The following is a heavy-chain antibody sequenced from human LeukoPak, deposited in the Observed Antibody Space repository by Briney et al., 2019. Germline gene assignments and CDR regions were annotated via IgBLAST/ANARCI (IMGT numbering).Heavy chain of an antibody. CDR3: AELGITMIGGV. CDR2: ISSSGSTI. V-gene: IGHV3-48*03. CDR1: GFTFSSYE. J-gene: IGHJ6*04. D-gene: IGHD3-10*02. Sequence: GGSLRLSCAASGFTFSSYEMNWVRQAPGKGLEWVSYISSSGSTIYYVDSVKGRFTISRDNAKNSLYLQMNSLRAEDTAVYYCAELGITMIGGVWGKGTTVTVSS.